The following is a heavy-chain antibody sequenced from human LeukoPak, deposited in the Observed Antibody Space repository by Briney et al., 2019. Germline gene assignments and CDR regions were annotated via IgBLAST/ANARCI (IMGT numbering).Heavy chain of an antibody. V-gene: IGHV3-48*01. CDR3: ARGYSSGWDTFDN. J-gene: IGHJ4*02. CDR2: ITSSGTTL. Sequence: GGSLRLSCAASGFTFSSYDMNWVRQAPGKGLEWVSYITSSGTTLYSADSVKGRFTISRDNSKNTLYLQMNSLRAEDTAVYYCARGYSSGWDTFDNWGQGTLVTVSS. CDR1: GFTFSSYD. D-gene: IGHD6-19*01.